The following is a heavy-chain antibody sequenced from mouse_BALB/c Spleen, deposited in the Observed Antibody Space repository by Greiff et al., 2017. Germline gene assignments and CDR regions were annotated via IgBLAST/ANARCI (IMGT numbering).Heavy chain of an antibody. J-gene: IGHJ3*01. CDR1: GFTFSSYT. CDR3: ARHEANWDEGFAY. Sequence: EVKLVESGGGLVQPGGSLKLSCAASGFTFSSYTMSWVRQTPEKRLEWVAYISNGGGSTYYPDTVKGRFTISRDNAKNTLYLQMSSLKSEDTAMYYCARHEANWDEGFAYWGQGTLVTVSA. D-gene: IGHD4-1*01. CDR2: ISNGGGST. V-gene: IGHV5-12-2*01.